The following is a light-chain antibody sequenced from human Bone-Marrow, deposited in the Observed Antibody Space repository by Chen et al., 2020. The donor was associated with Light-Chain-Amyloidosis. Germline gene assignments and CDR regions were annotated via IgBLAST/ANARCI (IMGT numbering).Light chain of an antibody. CDR3: QSADSSGTYEVI. CDR2: RAT. J-gene: IGLJ2*01. CDR1: DLPKKY. V-gene: IGLV3-25*03. Sequence: SYELTQPPSVSVSPGQTARITCSGDDLPKKYAYWYQQKPGQAPVLVIHRATERASGNSERFSGSSAGTPATLTISGVQAEDEADDHCQSADSSGTYEVIFGGGTKLTVL.